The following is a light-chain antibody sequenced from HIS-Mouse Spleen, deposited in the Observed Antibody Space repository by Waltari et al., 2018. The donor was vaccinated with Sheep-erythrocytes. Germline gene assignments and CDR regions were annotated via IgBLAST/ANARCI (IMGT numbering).Light chain of an antibody. CDR2: EDS. J-gene: IGLJ3*02. CDR3: YSTDSSGNHWV. Sequence: SYELTQPPSVSVSPGQTARITSPGDALPKKYASWYQQKSGQAPVLVIYEDSKRPSGIPERFSGSTSGTMATLTISGAQVEDEADYYCYSTDSSGNHWVFGGGTKLTVL. V-gene: IGLV3-10*01. CDR1: ALPKKY.